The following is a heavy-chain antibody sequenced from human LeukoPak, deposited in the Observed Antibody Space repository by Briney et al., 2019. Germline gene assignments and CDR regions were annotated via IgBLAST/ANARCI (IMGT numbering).Heavy chain of an antibody. J-gene: IGHJ4*02. V-gene: IGHV3-7*01. CDR3: TRDWGGVAAGIDY. CDR2: IKTDGSEK. CDR1: GFTFSSFW. Sequence: GGSLRLSCAASGFTFSSFWMSWVRQAPGKGLEWVANIKTDGSEKYYVNSVKGRFTISRDNAKNSLSLQMNSLSAEDTAVYYCTRDWGGVAAGIDYWGQGTLVTVSS. D-gene: IGHD6-13*01.